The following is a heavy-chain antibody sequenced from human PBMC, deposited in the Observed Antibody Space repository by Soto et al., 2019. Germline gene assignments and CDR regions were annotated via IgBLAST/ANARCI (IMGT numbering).Heavy chain of an antibody. CDR2: IYYDGNT. V-gene: IGHV4-39*01. J-gene: IGHJ4*02. Sequence: PSETLSLPCTVSGGSITSSSHYWGWIRQAPGKGLECIGNIYYDGNTYYNPSLKSRVTISLDTSKNQFSLRLNSVTAADTAVYYCARSSIAPRLFMYPFDYWGQGTLVTVSS. CDR1: GGSITSSSHY. CDR3: ARSSIAPRLFMYPFDY. D-gene: IGHD6-6*01.